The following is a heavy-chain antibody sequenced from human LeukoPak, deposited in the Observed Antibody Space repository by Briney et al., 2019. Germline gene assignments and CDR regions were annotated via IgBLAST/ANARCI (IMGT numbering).Heavy chain of an antibody. Sequence: SETLSLTCTVSGGSFSSSTYYWGWIRQPPGKGLEWIGCVYYSGTTYYNQSLKSRVTISADPSNKQLSLRLPYVTAADTAVYYCARQYYDSSGYYPWYFDYWGERTLVTVSS. CDR3: ARQYYDSSGYYPWYFDY. D-gene: IGHD3-22*01. V-gene: IGHV4-39*01. J-gene: IGHJ4*02. CDR1: GGSFSSSTYY. CDR2: VYYSGTT.